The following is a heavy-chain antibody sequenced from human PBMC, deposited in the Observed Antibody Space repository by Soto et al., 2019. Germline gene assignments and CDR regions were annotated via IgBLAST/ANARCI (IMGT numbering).Heavy chain of an antibody. CDR1: GYTFINYG. Sequence: QVQLVQSGAEVKKPGASVKVSCKASGYTFINYGISWVRQAPGQGLEWMGWINTYNGNTNYAKKFQGRVTMTTDTSTSTAYMELRSLRSDDTAVYHCASDPVEPVWFDPWGQGTLVTVYS. D-gene: IGHD1-1*01. CDR3: ASDPVEPVWFDP. V-gene: IGHV1-18*01. CDR2: INTYNGNT. J-gene: IGHJ5*02.